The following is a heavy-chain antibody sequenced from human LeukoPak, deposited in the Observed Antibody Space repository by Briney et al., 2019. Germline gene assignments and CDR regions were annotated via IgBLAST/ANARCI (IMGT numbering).Heavy chain of an antibody. V-gene: IGHV1-18*01. CDR3: ARVDLLTGYYFFDY. CDR1: GYTFTCYG. Sequence: GASVKVSCKASGYTFTCYGISWVRQAPGQGLEWVGWIRGDNGNTNYAQKLQGRVTMTADTSTSTAYMELRSLGSDETAVYYCARVDLLTGYYFFDYWGQGTLVTVSS. J-gene: IGHJ4*02. CDR2: IRGDNGNT. D-gene: IGHD3-9*01.